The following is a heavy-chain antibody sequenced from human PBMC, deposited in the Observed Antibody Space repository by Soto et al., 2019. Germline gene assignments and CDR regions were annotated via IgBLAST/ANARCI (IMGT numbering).Heavy chain of an antibody. V-gene: IGHV3-23*01. CDR2: ISGSDGKT. CDR3: ARWSYLDY. CDR1: GYSFGSYA. J-gene: IGHJ4*02. D-gene: IGHD3-3*01. Sequence: GGSLRLSCAASGYSFGSYALSWVRQAPGKGLEWVSTISGSDGKTFYADSVKGRFSISRDTSQNTLYLQMNSLRADDTAIYYCARWSYLDYWGQGTRVTVSS.